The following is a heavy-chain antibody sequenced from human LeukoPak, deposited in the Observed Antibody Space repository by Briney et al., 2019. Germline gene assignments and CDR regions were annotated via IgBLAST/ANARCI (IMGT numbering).Heavy chain of an antibody. J-gene: IGHJ5*02. CDR1: GFTFSRYA. Sequence: TGGSLRLSCVGSGFTFSRYAMSWVRQAPGKGLEWVSYISSSSSTIYYADSVKGRFTISRDNAKNSLYLQMNSLRAEDTAVYYCARGGSSETRGNWFDPWGQGTLVTVSP. V-gene: IGHV3-48*04. D-gene: IGHD2-2*01. CDR3: ARGGSSETRGNWFDP. CDR2: ISSSSSTI.